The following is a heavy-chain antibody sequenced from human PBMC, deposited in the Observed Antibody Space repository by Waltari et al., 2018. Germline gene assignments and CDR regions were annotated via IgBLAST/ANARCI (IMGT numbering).Heavy chain of an antibody. Sequence: QVQLVQSGAEVKKPGSSVKVSCKASGGTFSSYAISWVRQAPGQGLEWMGGIIPIFGTANYAQKFKGRVTITTDESTSTAYMELSSLRSEDTAVYYCVTYSSGWYYFDYWGQGTLVTVSS. CDR3: VTYSSGWYYFDY. D-gene: IGHD6-19*01. CDR2: IIPIFGTA. CDR1: GGTFSSYA. J-gene: IGHJ4*02. V-gene: IGHV1-69*05.